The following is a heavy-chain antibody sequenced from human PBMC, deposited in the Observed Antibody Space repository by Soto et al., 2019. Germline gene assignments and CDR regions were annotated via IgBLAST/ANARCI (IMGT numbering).Heavy chain of an antibody. V-gene: IGHV4-59*01. CDR3: ARVQAVTTGYYFDY. CDR2: IYYSGST. CDR1: GGSISSYY. J-gene: IGHJ4*02. Sequence: SETLSLTCTVSGGSISSYYWSWIRQPPGKGLEWIGYIYYSGSTNYNPSLKSRVTISVDTSKNQFSLKLSSVTAADTAVYYCARVQAVTTGYYFDYWGQGTLVTVSS. D-gene: IGHD4-17*01.